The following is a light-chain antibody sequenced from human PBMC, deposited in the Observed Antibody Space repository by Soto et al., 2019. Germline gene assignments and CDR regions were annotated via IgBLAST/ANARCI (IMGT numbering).Light chain of an antibody. CDR1: QSVSSSY. CDR3: QHYGSSPLT. V-gene: IGKV3-20*01. Sequence: EIVLTQSPGTLSLSPGERATLSCRASQSVSSSYLAWYQQKPGQAPRLLIYGASSRATGIPDRFSGSGSGTDFTLTISRLEPEDFAAYYCQHYGSSPLTFGQGTQVEIK. J-gene: IGKJ1*01. CDR2: GAS.